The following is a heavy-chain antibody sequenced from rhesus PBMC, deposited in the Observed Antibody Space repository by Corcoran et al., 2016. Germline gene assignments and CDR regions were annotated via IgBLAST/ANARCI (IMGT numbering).Heavy chain of an antibody. CDR3: WLDQFDV. CDR2: IYGGGGAT. J-gene: IGHJ5-1*01. V-gene: IGHV4-106*01. Sequence: QVQLQESGPGLVKPSEHLSLPCAVSGGSISDAYFWSWVRQPPGKGLEWFGYIYGGGGATSYNTSLKNRVTISKDTSKNQFSLKLTSVTAADTAVYYCWLDQFDVWGAGILVTVSS. CDR1: GGSISDAYF. D-gene: IGHD2-33*01.